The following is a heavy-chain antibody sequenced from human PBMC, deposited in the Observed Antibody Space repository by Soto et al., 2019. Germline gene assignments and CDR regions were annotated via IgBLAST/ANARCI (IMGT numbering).Heavy chain of an antibody. CDR1: GGTFSSYT. Sequence: QVQLVQSGAEVKKPGSSVKVSCKASGGTFSSYTISWVRQAPGQGLEWMGRIIPILGIANYAQKFQGRVTITADKSTSTAYMELSSLRSEDTAVYDCARGRPTGPDYYYYYMDGGGKGTTVTVSS. D-gene: IGHD4-4*01. CDR3: ARGRPTGPDYYYYYMDG. V-gene: IGHV1-69*02. J-gene: IGHJ6*03. CDR2: IIPILGIA.